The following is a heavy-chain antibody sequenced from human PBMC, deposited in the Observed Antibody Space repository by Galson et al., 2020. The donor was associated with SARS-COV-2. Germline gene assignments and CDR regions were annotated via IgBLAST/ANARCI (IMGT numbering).Heavy chain of an antibody. CDR2: ISVTGGST. V-gene: IGHV3-23*01. J-gene: IGHJ3*02. D-gene: IGHD4-17*01. CDR1: GFTFSSYG. CDR3: AKRTVTTKAFDI. Sequence: GGSLRLSCAASGFTFSSYGMSWVRQAPGKGLEWVSAISVTGGSTQYADSVKGRFTISRDNSKDTLYLQMNSLRAEDTALYYCAKRTVTTKAFDIWGQGTMVTVSS.